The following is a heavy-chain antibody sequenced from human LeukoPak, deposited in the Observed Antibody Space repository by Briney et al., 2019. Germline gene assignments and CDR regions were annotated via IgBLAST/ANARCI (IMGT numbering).Heavy chain of an antibody. CDR1: GFTFSYFG. Sequence: GGSLRLSCVASGFTFSYFGMHWVRQAPGKGLEWVAFIRCDGSNEYYAESVKVRFTISRDNSKNTLYLQMNSLRVEDTAAYYCAKIEGKYQLANIPDSWGQGTLVTVSS. CDR3: AKIEGKYQLANIPDS. CDR2: IRCDGSNE. J-gene: IGHJ4*02. V-gene: IGHV3-30*02. D-gene: IGHD2-2*01.